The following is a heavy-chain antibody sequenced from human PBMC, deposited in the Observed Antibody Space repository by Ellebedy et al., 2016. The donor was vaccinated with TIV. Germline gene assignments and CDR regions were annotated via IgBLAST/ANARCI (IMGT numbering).Heavy chain of an antibody. CDR3: ARLRYGQQRQFYGMDV. V-gene: IGHV4-39*01. J-gene: IGHJ6*02. CDR1: GGSISSSSDY. CDR2: INYSGST. D-gene: IGHD6-13*01. Sequence: MPSETLSLTCSVSGGSISSSSDYWGWIRQPPGKGLEWIGSINYSGSTYYNPSLKSRVTISVDTSKDQFSLNLSSVTAADTAVYYSARLRYGQQRQFYGMDVWGQGTTVTVSS.